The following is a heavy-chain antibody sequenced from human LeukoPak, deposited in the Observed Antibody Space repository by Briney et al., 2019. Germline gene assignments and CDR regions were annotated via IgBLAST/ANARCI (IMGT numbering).Heavy chain of an antibody. J-gene: IGHJ4*02. D-gene: IGHD3-10*02. V-gene: IGHV4-59*08. CDR2: IYYSGST. Sequence: SETLSLTCTVSGGSISSYYWSWIRQPPGKGLEWIGYIYYSGSTNYNPSLKSRVTISVDTSKNQFSLKLSSVTAADTAVYYCARHGPPYYYARGYYSDYWGQGTLVTVSS. CDR1: GGSISSYY. CDR3: ARHGPPYYYARGYYSDY.